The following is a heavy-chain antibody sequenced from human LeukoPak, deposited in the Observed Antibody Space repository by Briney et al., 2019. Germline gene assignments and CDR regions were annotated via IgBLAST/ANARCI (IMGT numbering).Heavy chain of an antibody. CDR2: INPTGGST. J-gene: IGHJ4*02. D-gene: IGHD6-6*01. CDR1: GYTFTGYY. CDR3: ARTAARRFDY. Sequence: ASVKVSCKASGYTFTGYYMHWVRQAPGQGLEWMGIINPTGGSTTYAQKFQGRVTMTRDTSTSTVYMELSSLRSDDTAVYYCARTAARRFDYWAREPWSPSPQ. V-gene: IGHV1-46*01.